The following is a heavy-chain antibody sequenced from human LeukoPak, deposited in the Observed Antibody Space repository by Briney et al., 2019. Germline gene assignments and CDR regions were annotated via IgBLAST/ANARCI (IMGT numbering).Heavy chain of an antibody. CDR1: GYTFTSYG. CDR3: ARDLREDDYGDYAVDY. CDR2: IGAYNGNT. D-gene: IGHD4-17*01. J-gene: IGHJ4*02. V-gene: IGHV1-18*01. Sequence: ASVKVSCKASGYTFTSYGISWVRQAPGQGLEWMGWIGAYNGNTNYAQKLQGRVTMTTDTSTSTAYMELRSLRSDDTAVYYCARDLREDDYGDYAVDYWGQGTLVTVSS.